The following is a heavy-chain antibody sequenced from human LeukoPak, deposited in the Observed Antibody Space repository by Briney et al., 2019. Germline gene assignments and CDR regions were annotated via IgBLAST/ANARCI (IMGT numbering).Heavy chain of an antibody. D-gene: IGHD3-22*01. CDR2: IYYSGST. CDR3: ARFSVYDSSGYDY. Sequence: ASETLSLTCTVSGGSISSSSYYWGWLRQPPGKGLEWIGSIYYSGSTYYNPSLKSRVTLSVDTSKNQFSLKLSSVTAADTAVYYCARFSVYDSSGYDYWGQGTLVTVSS. V-gene: IGHV4-39*01. J-gene: IGHJ4*02. CDR1: GGSISSSSYY.